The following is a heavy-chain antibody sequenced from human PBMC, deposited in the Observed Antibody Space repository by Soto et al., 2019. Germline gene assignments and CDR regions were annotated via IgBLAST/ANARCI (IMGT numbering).Heavy chain of an antibody. CDR3: ASGYLGRYYFDY. J-gene: IGHJ4*02. Sequence: QVQLQESGPGLVKPSETLSLTCTVSGGSISSYYWSWIRQPPGKGLEWIGYIYYSGSTNYNPSLKSRVTISVDTSKNQFSLKLSSVTAADTAVYYCASGYLGRYYFDYWGQGTLVTVSS. V-gene: IGHV4-59*01. CDR2: IYYSGST. D-gene: IGHD5-12*01. CDR1: GGSISSYY.